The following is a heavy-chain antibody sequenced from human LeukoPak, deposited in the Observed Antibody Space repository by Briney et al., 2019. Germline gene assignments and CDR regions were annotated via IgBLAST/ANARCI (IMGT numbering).Heavy chain of an antibody. CDR3: ATSGNYYLEY. D-gene: IGHD1-26*01. CDR2: ITSSSSNI. Sequence: GGSLRLSCAASRFTFSTYNMNWVRQAPGKGLEWVSHITSSSSNIYYADSVKGRFTISRDNAKNALYLQMNSLRDEDTAVYYCATSGNYYLEYWGQGALVTVSS. V-gene: IGHV3-48*02. CDR1: RFTFSTYN. J-gene: IGHJ4*02.